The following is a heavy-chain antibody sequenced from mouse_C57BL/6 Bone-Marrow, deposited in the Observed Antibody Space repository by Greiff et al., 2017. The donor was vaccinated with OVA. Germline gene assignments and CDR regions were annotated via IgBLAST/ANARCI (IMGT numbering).Heavy chain of an antibody. D-gene: IGHD1-1*01. J-gene: IGHJ1*03. CDR2: INPNYGTT. Sequence: EVQLQQSGPELVKPGASVKISCKASGYSFTDYNMNWVKQSNGKSLEWIGVINPNYGTTSYNQKFKGKATLTIDKSSSTAYMQLNSLKSEDSAVYYCAFYYGSSYRYFDVWGTGTTVTVSS. V-gene: IGHV1-39*01. CDR3: AFYYGSSYRYFDV. CDR1: GYSFTDYN.